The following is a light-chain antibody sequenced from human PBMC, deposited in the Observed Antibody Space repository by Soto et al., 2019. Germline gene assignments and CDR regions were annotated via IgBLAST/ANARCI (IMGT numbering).Light chain of an antibody. Sequence: QSALTQPPSASGALGQSVTISCTGTSSDVGGYNHVSWYQQHPGKAPKLLIYDVIHRPSGVPDRFAGSKSGNTASLPVSGLQADDEVDYYCSSYAGSNSLIFGTGTKLTVL. CDR3: SSYAGSNSLI. J-gene: IGLJ1*01. V-gene: IGLV2-8*01. CDR2: DVI. CDR1: SSDVGGYNH.